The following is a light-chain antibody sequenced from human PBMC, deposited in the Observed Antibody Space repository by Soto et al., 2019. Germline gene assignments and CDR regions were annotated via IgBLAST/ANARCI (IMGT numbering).Light chain of an antibody. Sequence: QSALTQPRSVSGSPGQSVTISCTGTSSDVGTYNYVSWYQQHPGKAPKLIIYDVTKWPSGVPDRFSGSKSGNTASLTISGLQAEDEADYYCCSYAEGGTLVFGGGTKVTVL. CDR2: DVT. J-gene: IGLJ3*02. CDR3: CSYAEGGTLV. CDR1: SSDVGTYNY. V-gene: IGLV2-11*01.